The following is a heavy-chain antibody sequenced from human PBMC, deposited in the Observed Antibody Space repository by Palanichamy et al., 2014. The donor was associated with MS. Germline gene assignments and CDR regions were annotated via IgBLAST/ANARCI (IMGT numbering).Heavy chain of an antibody. Sequence: QVQLVESGGGVVQPGRSLRLSCAASGFTFSSYGMHWVRQAPGKGLEWVAVIWYDGSNKYYADSVKGRFTISRDNSRNTLYLQMNSLRAEDTAVYYCASCDYYDSSGYPDAFDIWGQGTMVTVSS. CDR1: GFTFSSYG. D-gene: IGHD3-22*01. CDR3: ASCDYYDSSGYPDAFDI. CDR2: IWYDGSNK. V-gene: IGHV3-33*01. J-gene: IGHJ3*02.